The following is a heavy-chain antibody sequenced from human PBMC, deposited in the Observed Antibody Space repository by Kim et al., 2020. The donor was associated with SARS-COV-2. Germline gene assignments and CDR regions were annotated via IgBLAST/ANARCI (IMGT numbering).Heavy chain of an antibody. V-gene: IGHV1-18*01. D-gene: IGHD2-15*01. J-gene: IGHJ4*02. CDR1: GYTFTSYG. Sequence: ASVKVSCKASGYTFTSYGISWVRQAPGQGLEWMGWISAYNGNTNYAQKLQGRVTMTTDTSTSTAYMELRSLRSDDTAVYYCATGPHKRCSGGSCSDYWGQGTLVTVSS. CDR2: ISAYNGNT. CDR3: ATGPHKRCSGGSCSDY.